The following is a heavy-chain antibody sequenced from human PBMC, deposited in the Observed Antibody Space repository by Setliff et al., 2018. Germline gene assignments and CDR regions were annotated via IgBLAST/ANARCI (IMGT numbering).Heavy chain of an antibody. CDR2: INHSGST. Sequence: SETLSLTCAAYGGTFSHYYWTWIRQSPGKGLEWIGEINHSGSTNYNPSLKSRVTISIDTSKDQFSLRMSSVSAADAAIYYCARGRNVAARLLDTWGQGSRGTVS. V-gene: IGHV4-34*01. CDR3: ARGRNVAARLLDT. J-gene: IGHJ5*02. CDR1: GGTFSHYY. D-gene: IGHD6-6*01.